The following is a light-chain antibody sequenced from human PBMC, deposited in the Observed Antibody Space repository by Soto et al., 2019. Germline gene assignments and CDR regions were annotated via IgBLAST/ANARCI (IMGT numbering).Light chain of an antibody. CDR2: GAS. V-gene: IGKV3-20*01. J-gene: IGKJ2*03. Sequence: EIVLTQSPGNLSLSPGERATLSCRASQSVSASYFAWSQHKPGQAPRLLIYGASSRATGIPDRFSGSGSGTYFTLTISILEPEGFAVYYCQQYGLSPYSFGQGTKLEI. CDR1: QSVSASY. CDR3: QQYGLSPYS.